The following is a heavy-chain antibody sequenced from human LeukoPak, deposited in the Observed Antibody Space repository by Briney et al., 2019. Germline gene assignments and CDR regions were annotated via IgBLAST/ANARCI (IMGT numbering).Heavy chain of an antibody. D-gene: IGHD6-13*01. Sequence: SETLSLTCTVSGGSIRSGGYYWSWIRQRPGKGLEWIGYIYYSGSTYYNPSLKSRVTISVDTSKNQFSLKLSSVTAADTAVYYCARERSRAGHFDYWGQGTLVTVSS. V-gene: IGHV4-31*03. CDR3: ARERSRAGHFDY. CDR2: IYYSGST. J-gene: IGHJ4*02. CDR1: GGSIRSGGYY.